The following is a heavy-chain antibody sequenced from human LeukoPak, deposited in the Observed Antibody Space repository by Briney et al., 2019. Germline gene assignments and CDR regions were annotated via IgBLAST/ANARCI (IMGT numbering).Heavy chain of an antibody. CDR3: AKAKNKSTILNAFDI. Sequence: SLRLSCAASGFTFDDYAMPWVRQAPGKRLEWVSGISWNSGSIGYADSVKGRFTISRDNAKNSLYLQMNSLRAEDTALYYCAKAKNKSTILNAFDIWGQGTMVTVSS. CDR1: GFTFDDYA. J-gene: IGHJ3*02. V-gene: IGHV3-9*01. CDR2: ISWNSGSI. D-gene: IGHD3-3*01.